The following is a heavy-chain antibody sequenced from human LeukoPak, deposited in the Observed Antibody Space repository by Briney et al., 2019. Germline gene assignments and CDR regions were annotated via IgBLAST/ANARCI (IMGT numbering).Heavy chain of an antibody. J-gene: IGHJ3*02. D-gene: IGHD1-26*01. CDR1: GYRFTSYW. CDR2: IYPGDSDT. Sequence: GESLKISCKGSGYRFTSYWIGWVRQMPGKGLEWMGIIYPGDSDTRYSPSFQGQVTISADKSISTAYLQWSSLKASDTAMYYCAREEGGRWELQEDAFDIWGQGTMVTVSS. CDR3: AREEGGRWELQEDAFDI. V-gene: IGHV5-51*01.